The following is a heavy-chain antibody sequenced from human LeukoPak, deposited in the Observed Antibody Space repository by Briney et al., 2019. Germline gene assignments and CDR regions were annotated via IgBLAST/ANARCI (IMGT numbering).Heavy chain of an antibody. CDR1: GYTFTGYY. CDR2: INPNSGGT. V-gene: IGHV1-2*02. D-gene: IGHD6-19*01. J-gene: IGHJ6*02. Sequence: ASVKVSCKASGYTFTGYYMHWVPQAPGQGLEWMGWINPNSGGTNYAQKFQGRVTMTRDTSISTAYMELSRLRSDDTAVYYCASDIAVAGTRSEYYYYYYGMDVWGQGTTVTVSS. CDR3: ASDIAVAGTRSEYYYYYYGMDV.